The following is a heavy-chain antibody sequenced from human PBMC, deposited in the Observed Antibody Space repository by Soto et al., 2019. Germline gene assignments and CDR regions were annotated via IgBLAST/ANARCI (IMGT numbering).Heavy chain of an antibody. Sequence: EVQLVESGGGLVQPGRSLRLSCTASGFIFDDYAMYWVRQAPGKGLEWVSGINWSGSKTGYADSVKGRFTISRDTANNSLYLQMNSLRGEDTALYFCAKGRHDFWSGGASIDYWGQGTLVTVSS. D-gene: IGHD3-3*01. CDR3: AKGRHDFWSGGASIDY. J-gene: IGHJ4*02. CDR2: INWSGSKT. V-gene: IGHV3-9*01. CDR1: GFIFDDYA.